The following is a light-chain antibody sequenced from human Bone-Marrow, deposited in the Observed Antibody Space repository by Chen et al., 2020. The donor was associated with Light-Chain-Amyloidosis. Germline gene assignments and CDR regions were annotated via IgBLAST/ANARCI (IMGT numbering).Light chain of an antibody. Sequence: SSELTQPPSVSVSTGQTDRIPCSVADLPTKYAYWYQQKPGQAPVLVIHKDTERPSGISERFSGSSSGTTATLTISGVQAEDEADYHCQSADSSGTYEVIFGGGTKLTVL. CDR3: QSADSSGTYEVI. V-gene: IGLV3-25*03. CDR1: DLPTKY. J-gene: IGLJ2*01. CDR2: KDT.